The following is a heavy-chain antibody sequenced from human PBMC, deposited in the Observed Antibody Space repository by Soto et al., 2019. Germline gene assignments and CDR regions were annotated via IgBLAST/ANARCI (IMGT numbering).Heavy chain of an antibody. V-gene: IGHV1-3*01. CDR1: GYTFTSYA. J-gene: IGHJ6*02. CDR2: INAGNGNT. CDR3: ARVVAAAGRDDYYGTDV. Sequence: ASVKVSCKASGYTFTSYAMHWVRQAPGQRLEWMGWINAGNGNTKYSLKFQGRVTITRDTSASTAYMELSSLRSEDTAVYYCARVVAAAGRDDYYGTDVWGQASTVTVSS. D-gene: IGHD6-13*01.